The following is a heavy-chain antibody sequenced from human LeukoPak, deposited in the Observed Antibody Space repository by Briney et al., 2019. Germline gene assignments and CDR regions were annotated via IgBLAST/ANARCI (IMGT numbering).Heavy chain of an antibody. D-gene: IGHD1-14*01. CDR3: ARHNREYASDSPLDY. CDR2: IYPGDSHT. J-gene: IGHJ4*02. V-gene: IGHV5-51*01. Sequence: GESLKISCKGSGYSFTTYWIVWVRQMPGKGLEWMGIIYPGDSHTRHSPSFQGQVTISADKSISTAYLQWSSLKASDTAMYYCARHNREYASDSPLDYWGQGTLVTVSS. CDR1: GYSFTTYW.